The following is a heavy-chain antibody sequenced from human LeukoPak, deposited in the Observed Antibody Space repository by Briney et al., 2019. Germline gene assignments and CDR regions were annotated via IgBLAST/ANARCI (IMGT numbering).Heavy chain of an antibody. CDR3: AKDFYGDYSGSCFDY. D-gene: IGHD4-17*01. V-gene: IGHV3-30*02. Sequence: PGGSLRLSCAASGFTFSSYGMHWVRQAPGKGLEWVAFIRYDGSNKYYADSVKGRFTISRDNSKNTLYLQMISLRAEDTAVYYCAKDFYGDYSGSCFDYWGQGTLVTVSS. CDR1: GFTFSSYG. CDR2: IRYDGSNK. J-gene: IGHJ4*02.